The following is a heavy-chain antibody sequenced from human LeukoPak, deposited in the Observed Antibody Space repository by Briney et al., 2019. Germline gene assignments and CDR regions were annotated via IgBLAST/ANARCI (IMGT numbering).Heavy chain of an antibody. J-gene: IGHJ6*02. CDR3: VRSSKYYYYYGMDV. Sequence: PSETLSLTCAVYGGSFSGYYWSWIRQPPGKGLEWIGEINHSGSTNYNPSLKSRVTISVDTSKNQFSLKLSSVTAADTAVYYCVRSSKYYYYYGMDVWGQGTTVTVSS. CDR1: GGSFSGYY. D-gene: IGHD6-13*01. V-gene: IGHV4-34*01. CDR2: INHSGST.